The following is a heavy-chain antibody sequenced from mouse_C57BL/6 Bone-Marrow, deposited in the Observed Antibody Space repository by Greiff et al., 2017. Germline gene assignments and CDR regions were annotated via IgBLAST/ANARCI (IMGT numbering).Heavy chain of an antibody. CDR2: INPYNSGT. D-gene: IGHD1-1*01. V-gene: IGHV1-19*01. J-gene: IGHJ1*03. Sequence: VQLQQSGPVLVKPGASVKMSCKASGYTFTDYYMNWVKQSHGKSLEWIGVINPYNSGTSYNQKFKGKATLTVDKSSSTAYMELNSLTSEDSAVYYCARETVVDGYFDVWGTGTTVTVSS. CDR3: ARETVVDGYFDV. CDR1: GYTFTDYY.